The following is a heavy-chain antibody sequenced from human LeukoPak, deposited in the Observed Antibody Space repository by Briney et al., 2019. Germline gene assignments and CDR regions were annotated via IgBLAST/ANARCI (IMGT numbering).Heavy chain of an antibody. CDR1: GFTFSICA. Sequence: PGGSLRLSCAASGFTFSICAMGWVRQAPGKGLEWVSLIDSSGGGTYYTDSVKGRFTISRDTSQNTLYLQMNSLRGEDTAVYFCAKHTKYRSSPMDVWGKGTTVTVSS. V-gene: IGHV3-23*01. D-gene: IGHD6-19*01. CDR2: IDSSGGGT. CDR3: AKHTKYRSSPMDV. J-gene: IGHJ6*03.